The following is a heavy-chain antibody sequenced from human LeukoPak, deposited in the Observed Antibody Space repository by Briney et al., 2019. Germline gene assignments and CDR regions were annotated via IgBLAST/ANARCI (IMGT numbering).Heavy chain of an antibody. CDR2: ISGSGGST. D-gene: IGHD3-22*01. CDR1: GFTFSSYA. J-gene: IGHJ4*02. Sequence: PGGSLRLSCAASGFTFSSYAMSWVRQAPGKRLEWVSAISGSGGSTYYADSVKGRFTISRDNSKNTLYLQMNSLRAEDTAVYYCASYDSSGYAFFDYWGQGTLVTVSS. V-gene: IGHV3-23*01. CDR3: ASYDSSGYAFFDY.